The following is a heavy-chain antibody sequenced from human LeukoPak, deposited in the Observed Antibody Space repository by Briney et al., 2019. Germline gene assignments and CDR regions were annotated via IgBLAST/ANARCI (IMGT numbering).Heavy chain of an antibody. D-gene: IGHD5-24*01. CDR1: GDSVSSNNAA. CDR3: ARGGQGDGYSADEAFDF. J-gene: IGHJ3*01. V-gene: IGHV6-1*01. CDR2: TYYRSKWYN. Sequence: SQTLSLTCAISGDSVSSNNAAWNWIRQSPSRGLEWLGRTYYRSKWYNDYAVSVKSRITINPDASKNQFSLQLNSVTPEDTAVYYCARGGQGDGYSADEAFDFWGQGTMVTVS.